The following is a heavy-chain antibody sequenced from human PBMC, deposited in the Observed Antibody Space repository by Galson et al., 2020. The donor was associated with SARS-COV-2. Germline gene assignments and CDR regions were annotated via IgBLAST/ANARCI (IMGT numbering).Heavy chain of an antibody. D-gene: IGHD1-26*01. J-gene: IGHJ4*02. V-gene: IGHV3-30*04. CDR1: GFTFSSYA. CDR3: ARTSGSYYTHFDY. CDR2: ISYDGSNK. Sequence: GGSLRLSCAASGFTFSSYAMHWVRQAPGKGLEWVAVISYDGSNKYYADSVKGRFTISRDNSKNTLNLQMNSLRAEDTAVYYCARTSGSYYTHFDYWGQGTLVTVSS.